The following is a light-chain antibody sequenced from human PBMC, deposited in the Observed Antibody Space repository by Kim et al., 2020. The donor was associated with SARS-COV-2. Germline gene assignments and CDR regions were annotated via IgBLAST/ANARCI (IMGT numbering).Light chain of an antibody. V-gene: IGKV3-20*01. CDR2: GAS. J-gene: IGKJ2*01. CDR3: QHYGSSYT. CDR1: QGVSSSY. Sequence: SPPGERASPSCRAHQGVSSSYLARYQHKPGQAPRLLIHGASSRATGIPDRFSGSESGTDFTLTISRLEPEDFAVYYCQHYGSSYTFGQGTKVDIK.